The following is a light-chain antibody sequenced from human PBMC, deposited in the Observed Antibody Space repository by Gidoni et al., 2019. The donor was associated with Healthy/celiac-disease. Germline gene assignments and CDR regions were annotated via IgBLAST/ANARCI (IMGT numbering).Light chain of an antibody. V-gene: IGLV3-1*01. Sequence: SYGLTPPPSVPLSPGQTASITCSGDKLGDKYACWYQQKPGQSPVLVIYQDSKRPSGIPERFSGSNSGNTATLTISGTQAMDEADYYCQAWDSSTVVFGGGTKLTVL. J-gene: IGLJ2*01. CDR3: QAWDSSTVV. CDR1: KLGDKY. CDR2: QDS.